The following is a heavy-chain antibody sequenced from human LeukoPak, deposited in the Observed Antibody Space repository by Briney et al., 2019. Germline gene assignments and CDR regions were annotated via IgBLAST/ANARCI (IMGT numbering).Heavy chain of an antibody. V-gene: IGHV1-69*05. CDR3: ARGGTLTTSYYYYYMDV. D-gene: IGHD4-11*01. J-gene: IGHJ6*03. Sequence: SVKVSCKASGYTFTGYYIHWVRQAPGQGLEWMGRIIPGFATPEYAQKFQGRVTITTDESTSTVYMEMSGLRSEDTALYYCARGGTLTTSYYYYYMDVWGKGTTVTVSS. CDR2: IIPGFATP. CDR1: GYTFTGYY.